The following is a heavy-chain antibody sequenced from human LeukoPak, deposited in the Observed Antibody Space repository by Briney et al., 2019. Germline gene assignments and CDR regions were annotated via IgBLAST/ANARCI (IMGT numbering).Heavy chain of an antibody. D-gene: IGHD3-9*01. V-gene: IGHV4-34*01. Sequence: PSETLSLTCAVYGGSFSGYYWSWIRQPPGKGLEWIGEINHSGSTNYNPSLKSRVTISVDTSKNQFSLKLSSVTAADTAVHYCARADILTGYYRRINAFDIWGQGTMVTVSS. CDR3: ARADILTGYYRRINAFDI. CDR2: INHSGST. J-gene: IGHJ3*02. CDR1: GGSFSGYY.